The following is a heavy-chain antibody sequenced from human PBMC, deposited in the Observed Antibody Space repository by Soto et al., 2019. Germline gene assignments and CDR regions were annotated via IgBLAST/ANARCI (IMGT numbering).Heavy chain of an antibody. D-gene: IGHD6-19*01. CDR1: GGTFSSYA. Sequence: QVQLVQSGAEVKKPGSSVKVSCKASGGTFSSYAISWVRQAPGQGLEWMGGIIPIFGTATYAQKFQGRVRITADESTSTAYRELSSLRSEDTAVYYCERDYGSGWYGSWFDPWGQGTLVTVSS. CDR3: ERDYGSGWYGSWFDP. V-gene: IGHV1-69*01. CDR2: IIPIFGTA. J-gene: IGHJ5*02.